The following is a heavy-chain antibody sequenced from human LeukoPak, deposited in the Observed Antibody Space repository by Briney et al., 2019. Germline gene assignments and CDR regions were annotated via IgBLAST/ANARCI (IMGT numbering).Heavy chain of an antibody. CDR1: GFTFSNYA. CDR3: AKSQGDMGDY. V-gene: IGHV3-23*01. J-gene: IGHJ4*02. Sequence: GGSLRLSCAASGFTFSNYAMSWVRQAPGKGLEWVSAIGGSRGNTYYADSVRGRFTISRDNSKNTLYLQMNSLGAEDTAVYYCAKSQGDMGDYWGQGTLVTVS. CDR2: IGGSRGNT. D-gene: IGHD3-9*01.